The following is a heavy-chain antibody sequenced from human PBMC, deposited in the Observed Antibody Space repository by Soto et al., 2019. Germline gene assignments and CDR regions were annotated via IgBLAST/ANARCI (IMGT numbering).Heavy chain of an antibody. Sequence: ASVKVSCKASGYTFTSYGISWVRQAPGQGLEWMGWISAYNGNTNYAQKLQGRVTMTTDTSTSTAYMELRSLRSDDTAVYYCARYYYFWSGYYTGIVFWGQGTLVTGST. CDR3: ARYYYFWSGYYTGIVF. CDR2: ISAYNGNT. CDR1: GYTFTSYG. V-gene: IGHV1-18*01. J-gene: IGHJ4*02. D-gene: IGHD3-3*01.